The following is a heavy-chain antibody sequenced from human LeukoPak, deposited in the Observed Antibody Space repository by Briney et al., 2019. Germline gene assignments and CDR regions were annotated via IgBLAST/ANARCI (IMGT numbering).Heavy chain of an antibody. CDR3: ARLDCSRTSCYFDY. V-gene: IGHV3-74*01. D-gene: IGHD2-2*01. Sequence: SGGSLRLSCAASGFTFSSYWMHWVRQTPGRGLVWVSHVNSDGSSTSYADSVKGRLTISRDNAKNTLYLQMNSLRAEDTAVYYCARLDCSRTSCYFDYWGQGTLVTVSS. CDR2: VNSDGSST. J-gene: IGHJ4*02. CDR1: GFTFSSYW.